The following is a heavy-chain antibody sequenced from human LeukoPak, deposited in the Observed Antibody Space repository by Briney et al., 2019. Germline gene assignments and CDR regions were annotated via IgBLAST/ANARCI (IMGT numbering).Heavy chain of an antibody. Sequence: GGSLRLSCAASGFTLSNYPMGWVRQAPVKGLEWLSAIGEEKSGSWTKSADSVKGRFTISRDNAKNSLYLQMNSLRAEDTAVYYCASYCSSTSCHHPPFDYWGQGTLVTVSS. CDR3: ASYCSSTSCHHPPFDY. D-gene: IGHD2-2*01. CDR1: GFTLSNYP. J-gene: IGHJ4*02. V-gene: IGHV3-23*01. CDR2: IGEEKSGSWT.